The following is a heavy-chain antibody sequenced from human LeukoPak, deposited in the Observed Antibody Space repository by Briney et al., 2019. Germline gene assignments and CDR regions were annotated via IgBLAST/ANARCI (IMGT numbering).Heavy chain of an antibody. J-gene: IGHJ3*02. CDR3: ARPDSYYYDSSGHDAFYI. D-gene: IGHD3-22*01. V-gene: IGHV4-34*01. CDR2: INNSGST. Sequence: SETLSLTSALHGGSFRGYYWCWIRETPRKGLEWIWEINNSGSTNYIPSLKSRVTISVDTSKNQFSLKRSSVTAADTAVYYCARPDSYYYDSSGHDAFYIWGQGTMVTVSS. CDR1: GGSFRGYY.